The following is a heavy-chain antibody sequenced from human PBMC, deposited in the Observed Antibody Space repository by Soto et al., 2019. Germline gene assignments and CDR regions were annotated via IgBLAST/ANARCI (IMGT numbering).Heavy chain of an antibody. CDR1: GGSISSSSYY. D-gene: IGHD6-19*01. Sequence: PSETLSLTCTVSGGSISSSSYYWGWIRQPPGKGLEWIGSIYYSGSTYYNPSLKSRVTISVDTSKNQFSLKLSSVTAADTAVYYCVRATSQWLVRYWGQGTLVTVSS. CDR3: VRATSQWLVRY. V-gene: IGHV4-39*01. J-gene: IGHJ4*02. CDR2: IYYSGST.